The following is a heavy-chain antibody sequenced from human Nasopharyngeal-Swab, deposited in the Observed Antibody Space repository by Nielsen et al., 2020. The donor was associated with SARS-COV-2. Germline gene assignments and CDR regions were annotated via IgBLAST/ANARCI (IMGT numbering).Heavy chain of an antibody. V-gene: IGHV3-33*01. CDR1: GFTFSSYG. CDR3: ARQRGYTYGDAFDI. Sequence: GESLKISCAASGFTFSSYGMHWVRQAPGKGLEWVAVIWYDGSNKYYADSVKGRFTISRDNSKNSLYLQMNSLRAEDSAVYYCARQRGYTYGDAFDIWGQGTMVTVSS. CDR2: IWYDGSNK. J-gene: IGHJ3*02. D-gene: IGHD5-18*01.